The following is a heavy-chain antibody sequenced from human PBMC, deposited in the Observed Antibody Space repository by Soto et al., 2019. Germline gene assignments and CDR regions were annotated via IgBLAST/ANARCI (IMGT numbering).Heavy chain of an antibody. CDR3: ARRDDFWSGRPGAFDI. CDR1: GFTFSSSW. CDR2: IKQDGSEK. Sequence: EVQLVESGGGLVQPGGSLRLSCAASGFTFSSSWMSWVRQAPGEGLEWVANIKQDGSEKYYVDSVKGRFTISRDNAKNSLYLQMNSLRAEDTAVYYCARRDDFWSGRPGAFDIWGQGTMVTVSS. J-gene: IGHJ3*02. V-gene: IGHV3-7*01. D-gene: IGHD3-3*01.